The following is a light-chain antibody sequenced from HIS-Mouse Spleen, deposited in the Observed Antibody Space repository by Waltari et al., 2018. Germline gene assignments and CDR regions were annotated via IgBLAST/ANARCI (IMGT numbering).Light chain of an antibody. CDR2: GPS. Sequence: EIVMPQSPATLSLSPGERATLPFRAGQSVSSNLPWHQQNPGQAPRLHIDGPSTRATGIPARFSGSGSGTEFTLTSRSMQSEDFAVYYCQQYNNWLTFGGGTKVEIK. J-gene: IGKJ4*01. CDR1: QSVSSN. V-gene: IGKV3-15*01. CDR3: QQYNNWLT.